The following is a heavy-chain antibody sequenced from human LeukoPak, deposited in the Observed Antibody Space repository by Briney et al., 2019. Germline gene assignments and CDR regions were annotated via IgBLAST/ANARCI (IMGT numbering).Heavy chain of an antibody. J-gene: IGHJ3*02. Sequence: SETLSLTCTVPGGSISSYYWSWIRQPAGKGLEFVGRTHTSGRTDYNPSLRGRLTMSLDASQNQFSLRLTSVTAADTAVYYCARTILPAQNAGAFDIWGPGTMVTVAS. D-gene: IGHD2-2*01. V-gene: IGHV4-4*07. CDR2: THTSGRT. CDR3: ARTILPAQNAGAFDI. CDR1: GGSISSYY.